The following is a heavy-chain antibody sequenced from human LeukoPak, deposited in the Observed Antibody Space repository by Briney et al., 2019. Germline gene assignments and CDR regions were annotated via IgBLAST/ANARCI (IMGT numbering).Heavy chain of an antibody. Sequence: PGGSLRLSCAASGYTFSSYSMDWVLQAPGKGLEWVSSISSSSSYIYYADSVKGRFTISRDNAKNSLYLQMNSLRAENTAVYYCARADSSGWFGYWGQGTLVTVSS. CDR3: ARADSSGWFGY. CDR2: ISSSSSYI. V-gene: IGHV3-21*01. CDR1: GYTFSSYS. D-gene: IGHD6-19*01. J-gene: IGHJ4*02.